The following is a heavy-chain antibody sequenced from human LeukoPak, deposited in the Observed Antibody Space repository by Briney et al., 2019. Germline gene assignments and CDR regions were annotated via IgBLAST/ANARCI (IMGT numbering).Heavy chain of an antibody. CDR2: ISGGGAST. Sequence: GGSLRLSCAASGFTFSNYAMSWVRQAPGKGLEWVSAISGGGASTYYADSVKGRFTISRDNSQNTVHLQMNSLTTDDTAVYYCAREIEHREFDHNTGWRYFDYWGQGTLVTVSS. CDR3: AREIEHREFDHNTGWRYFDY. D-gene: IGHD6-19*01. J-gene: IGHJ4*02. CDR1: GFTFSNYA. V-gene: IGHV3-23*01.